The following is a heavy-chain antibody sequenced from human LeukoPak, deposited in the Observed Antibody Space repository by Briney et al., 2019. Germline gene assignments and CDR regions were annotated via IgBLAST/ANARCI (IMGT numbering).Heavy chain of an antibody. CDR2: INPNSGGT. CDR1: GYTFTGYY. CDR3: ARVWWELHSAFDI. V-gene: IGHV1-2*02. J-gene: IGHJ3*02. Sequence: GASVKVSCKASGYTFTGYYMHWVRQAPGQGLEWMGWINPNSGGTNYAQKFQGRVTMTRDTSISTAYMELSRLRSDNPAVYYCARVWWELHSAFDIWGQGTMVTVSS. D-gene: IGHD2-15*01.